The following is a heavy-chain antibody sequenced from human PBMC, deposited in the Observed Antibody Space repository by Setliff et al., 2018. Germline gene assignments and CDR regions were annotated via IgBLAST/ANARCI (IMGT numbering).Heavy chain of an antibody. CDR2: VSTYNGDT. CDR3: ARRPIALAGYRKGAFDI. D-gene: IGHD6-19*01. CDR1: GYSFTSFG. V-gene: IGHV1-18*01. J-gene: IGHJ3*02. Sequence: ASVKVSCKASGYSFTSFGITWVRQAPGQGLEWMGWVSTYNGDTNYAQKFRGRVTMTTDXXTSTVYMXXRTLRSDDTAVYYCARRPIALAGYRKGAFDIWGQGTMVTVSS.